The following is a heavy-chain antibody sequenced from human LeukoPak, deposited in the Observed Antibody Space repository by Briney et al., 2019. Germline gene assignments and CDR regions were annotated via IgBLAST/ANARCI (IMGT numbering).Heavy chain of an antibody. D-gene: IGHD3-16*01. CDR1: GGSISSYY. CDR2: IFHSGST. V-gene: IGHV4-59*01. J-gene: IGHJ4*02. Sequence: KPSETLSLTCTVSGGSISSYYWGWIRQPPGKGLEWIGYIFHSGSTNSNPSLKSRVTISVDTSKNQFSLKLSSVTAADTAVYYCARSAFGDYSFDYWGQGTLVAVSS. CDR3: ARSAFGDYSFDY.